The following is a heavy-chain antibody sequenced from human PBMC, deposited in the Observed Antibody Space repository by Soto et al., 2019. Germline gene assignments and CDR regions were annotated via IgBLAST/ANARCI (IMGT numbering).Heavy chain of an antibody. V-gene: IGHV1-8*01. CDR3: ARGQGVVAAPNWFDP. Sequence: ASVKVSCKASGYTFTSYDINWVRQATGQGLEWMGWMNPNSGNTGYAQKFQGRVTMTRNTSISTAYMELSSLRSEDTAVYYCARGQGVVAAPNWFDPWGQGTLVTVSS. CDR1: GYTFTSYD. J-gene: IGHJ5*02. D-gene: IGHD6-13*01. CDR2: MNPNSGNT.